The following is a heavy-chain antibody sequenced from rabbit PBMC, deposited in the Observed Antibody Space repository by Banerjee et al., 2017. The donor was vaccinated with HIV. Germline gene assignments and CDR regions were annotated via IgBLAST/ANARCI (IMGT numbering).Heavy chain of an antibody. CDR2: IHIGSGST. V-gene: IGHV1S45*01. CDR3: ARDDSGSGWYFNL. CDR1: GFSFSSGYD. J-gene: IGHJ4*01. Sequence: QEQLVESGGGLVQPEGSLTLTCKASGFSFSSGYDMCWVRQAPGKGLEWIACIHIGSGSTYYASWVNGRFTISKTSSTTVTLQMTSLTAADTATYFCARDDSGSGWYFNLWGQGTLVTVS. D-gene: IGHD1-1*01.